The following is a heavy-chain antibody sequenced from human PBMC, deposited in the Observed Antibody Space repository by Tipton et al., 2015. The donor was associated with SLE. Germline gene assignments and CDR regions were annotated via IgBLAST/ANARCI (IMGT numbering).Heavy chain of an antibody. J-gene: IGHJ4*02. V-gene: IGHV1-46*01. CDR3: VRDLMGGSSYFDY. Sequence: QSGPEVKKPGASVKVSCRPSGYTFTSHYIHWVRQAPGQGLEWMGVINPSGGSTSYAQNFQGRVTMTRDTSTSTVYMELSSLRSEDTALYYCVRDLMGGSSYFDYWGQGTLVTVSS. D-gene: IGHD1-26*01. CDR1: GYTFTSHY. CDR2: INPSGGST.